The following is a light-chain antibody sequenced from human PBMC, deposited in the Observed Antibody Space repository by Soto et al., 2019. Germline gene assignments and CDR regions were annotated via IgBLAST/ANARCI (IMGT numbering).Light chain of an antibody. Sequence: QSVLTQPASVSLSPGQSITISCTAASTDVGDYYFVSWYQHHPGKAPKLIIYEVSSRPSGVSHRFSASASGSTASLTISGLQADDEADYYCGSYTNTTYVFGTGTKVTVL. CDR3: GSYTNTTYV. CDR1: STDVGDYYF. CDR2: EVS. V-gene: IGLV2-14*01. J-gene: IGLJ1*01.